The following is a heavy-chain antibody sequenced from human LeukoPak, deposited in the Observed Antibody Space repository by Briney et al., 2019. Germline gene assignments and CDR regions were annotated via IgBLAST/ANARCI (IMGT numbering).Heavy chain of an antibody. CDR3: AGGAVDNWNSGKLIDY. V-gene: IGHV1-24*01. J-gene: IGHJ4*02. CDR2: FDPEDGET. CDR1: GYTLTELS. Sequence: ASVKVSCKVSGYTLTELSMHWVRQAPGKGLEWMGGFDPEDGETIYAQKFQGRVTMTRDMSTNTAYMELSNLRSEDTALYYCAGGAVDNWNSGKLIDYWGQGTLVTVSS. D-gene: IGHD1-7*01.